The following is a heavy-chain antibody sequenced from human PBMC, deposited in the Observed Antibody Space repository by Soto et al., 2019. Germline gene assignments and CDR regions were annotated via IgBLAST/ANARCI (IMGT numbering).Heavy chain of an antibody. V-gene: IGHV1-18*01. J-gene: IGHJ6*03. CDR2: ISAYNGNT. CDR1: GYTFTSYG. Sequence: ASVKVSCKASGYTFTSYGISWVRQAPGQGLEWMGWISAYNGNTNYAQKLQGRVTMTTDTSTSTAYMELRSLRSDDTAVYYCARLPLTTRESYYYYYYMDVWGKGTTVTVSS. D-gene: IGHD4-17*01. CDR3: ARLPLTTRESYYYYYYMDV.